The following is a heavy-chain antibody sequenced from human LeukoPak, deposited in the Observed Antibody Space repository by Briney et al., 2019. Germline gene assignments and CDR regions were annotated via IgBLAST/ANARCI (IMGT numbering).Heavy chain of an antibody. D-gene: IGHD3-22*01. V-gene: IGHV3-30-3*01. J-gene: IGHJ5*02. CDR1: GFTFSSYA. CDR2: ISYDGSNK. CDR3: ARDWGYYYDSSGYYYH. Sequence: GGSLRLSCAASGFTFSSYAMHWVRQAPGKGLEWVAVISYDGSNKYYADSVKGRFTISRDNSKNTLYLQMNSLRAEVTAVYYCARDWGYYYDSSGYYYHWGQGTLVTVSS.